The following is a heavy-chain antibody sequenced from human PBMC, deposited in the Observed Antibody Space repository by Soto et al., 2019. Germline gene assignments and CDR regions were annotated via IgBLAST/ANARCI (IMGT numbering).Heavy chain of an antibody. V-gene: IGHV4-34*01. J-gene: IGHJ4*02. D-gene: IGHD1-1*01. CDR2: INESGST. Sequence: QVQLQQWGAGLVKPSETLSLSCAVYGQSFSGHSWAWIRQPPGKGLEWIGEINESGSTYYNPSLKSRVTISTDTSKNHFSLKLSSVSAADTDAYFCARGAGIVALPGELEDVNYDYWGQGTLVNVSS. CDR1: GQSFSGHS. CDR3: ARGAGIVALPGELEDVNYDY.